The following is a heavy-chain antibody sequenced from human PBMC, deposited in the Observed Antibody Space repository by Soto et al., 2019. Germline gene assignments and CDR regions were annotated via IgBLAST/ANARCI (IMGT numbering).Heavy chain of an antibody. CDR1: GDSVNSAY. Sequence: QVQLQEMGPGLVKPSQTLTITCTVSGDSVNSAYWSWIRQLPGKGLEWMGNIYHTGRTFYNPSLKSRVAISIDTSKPLFSLKVRSVTAADTAVYYCARTDAYSSSFFDSWGQGTVVTVSS. CDR2: IYHTGRT. J-gene: IGHJ4*02. V-gene: IGHV4-31*03. CDR3: ARTDAYSSSFFDS. D-gene: IGHD6-6*01.